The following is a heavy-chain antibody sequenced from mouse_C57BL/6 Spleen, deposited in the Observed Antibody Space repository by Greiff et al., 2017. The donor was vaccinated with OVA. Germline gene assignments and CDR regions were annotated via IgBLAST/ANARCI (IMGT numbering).Heavy chain of an antibody. CDR3: TRTTYYSNSWFAY. Sequence: QVQLQQSGAELVRPGASVTLSCKASGYTFTDYEMHWVKQTPVHGLEWIGAIDPETGGTAYNQKFKGKAILTADTSSITAYMELLSLTSSDSAVYYCTRTTYYSNSWFAYWGQGTLVTVSA. V-gene: IGHV1-15*01. CDR1: GYTFTDYE. CDR2: IDPETGGT. D-gene: IGHD2-5*01. J-gene: IGHJ3*01.